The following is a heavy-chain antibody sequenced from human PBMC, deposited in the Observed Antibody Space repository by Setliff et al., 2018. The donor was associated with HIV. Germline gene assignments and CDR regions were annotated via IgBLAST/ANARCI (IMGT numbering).Heavy chain of an antibody. V-gene: IGHV4-34*01. Sequence: SETLSLTCGVSGGSLSGSYWSWIRQSPEKGLEWIGEVNHSGSTNYHPSLKSRVTISVDTSKNQFFLKLSPVAAADTAVYYCARDVSGSPFDYWGQGTLVTV. J-gene: IGHJ4*02. D-gene: IGHD1-26*01. CDR2: VNHSGST. CDR1: GGSLSGSY. CDR3: ARDVSGSPFDY.